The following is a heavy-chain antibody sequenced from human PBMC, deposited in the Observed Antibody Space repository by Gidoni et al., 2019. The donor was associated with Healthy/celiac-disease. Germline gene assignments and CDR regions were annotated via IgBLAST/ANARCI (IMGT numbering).Heavy chain of an antibody. J-gene: IGHJ4*02. Sequence: EVQLLESGGGLVQTGGSLRLSCAASGFTFSSYAMSWVRQAPGKGLEWVSAISGSGGSTYYADSVKGRFTISRDNSKNTLYLQMNSLRAEDTAVYYCAKHSSSWSGYFDYWGQGTLVTVSS. D-gene: IGHD6-13*01. CDR3: AKHSSSWSGYFDY. V-gene: IGHV3-23*01. CDR1: GFTFSSYA. CDR2: ISGSGGST.